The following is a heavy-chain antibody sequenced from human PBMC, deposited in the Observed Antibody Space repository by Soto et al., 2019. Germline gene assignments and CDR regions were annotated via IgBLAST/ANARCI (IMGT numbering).Heavy chain of an antibody. Sequence: SETLSLTCNVSGDSISNYYWNWIRQSPGKGLEWIGSILYRGSTSYEPSLKSRVTMSLDTSKNQVFLTLTSVTAADTAVYYCARKFSGLYSGFGPWGQGILVTVSS. J-gene: IGHJ5*02. CDR1: GDSISNYY. CDR2: ILYRGST. D-gene: IGHD5-12*01. V-gene: IGHV4-59*01. CDR3: ARKFSGLYSGFGP.